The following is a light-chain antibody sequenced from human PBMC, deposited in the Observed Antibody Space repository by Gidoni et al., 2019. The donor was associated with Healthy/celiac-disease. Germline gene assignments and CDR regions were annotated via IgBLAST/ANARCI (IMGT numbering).Light chain of an antibody. Sequence: DIVMTQSLDSLAVSLGERATINCKSRQSVLYSSNNKNYLAWYQQKPGQPPKLLIYWASTRESGVPDRFSGSGSGTDFTLTISSLQAEDVAVYYCQQGVTFXQXTKVEIK. CDR3: QQGVT. CDR1: QSVLYSSNNKNY. CDR2: WAS. J-gene: IGKJ1*01. V-gene: IGKV4-1*01.